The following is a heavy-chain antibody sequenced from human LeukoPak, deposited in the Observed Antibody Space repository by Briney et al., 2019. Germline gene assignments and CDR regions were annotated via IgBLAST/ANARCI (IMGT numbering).Heavy chain of an antibody. Sequence: PSETLSLTCTVSGGSINSRTYYWGWIRQPPGEGLEWIGSIYYSGTTYYNPSLRSQVTISVDTSKNQFSLKLSSVTAADTAVYYCARQTGSGLFILPGGQGTLVTVSS. CDR2: IYYSGTT. CDR1: GGSINSRTYY. V-gene: IGHV4-39*01. J-gene: IGHJ4*02. D-gene: IGHD3/OR15-3a*01. CDR3: ARQTGSGLFILP.